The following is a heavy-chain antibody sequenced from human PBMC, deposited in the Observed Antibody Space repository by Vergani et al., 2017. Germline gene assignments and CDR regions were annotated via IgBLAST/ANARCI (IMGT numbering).Heavy chain of an antibody. Sequence: QVQLVESGGGVVQLGRSLRLSCTSSGFTFSTYAMHWVRQAPGKGLEWVAIIYYDGSKKYYADSVKGRFTISRDNSRNTLDLLMSSLRAEDTAIYYCVREGSYCGSTTCRNPSYVYYYHMDVWGEGTTVTVSS. CDR3: VREGSYCGSTTCRNPSYVYYYHMDV. CDR1: GFTFSTYA. D-gene: IGHD2-21*01. V-gene: IGHV3-33*01. CDR2: IYYDGSKK. J-gene: IGHJ6*03.